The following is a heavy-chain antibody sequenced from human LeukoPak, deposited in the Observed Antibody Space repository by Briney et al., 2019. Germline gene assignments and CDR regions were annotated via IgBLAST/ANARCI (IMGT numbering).Heavy chain of an antibody. CDR2: IKQDGSEK. J-gene: IGHJ4*02. Sequence: GGSLRLSCAASGFTFSNYAMSWVRQAPGKGLEWVANIKQDGSEKYYVDSVKGRFTISRDNAKNSLYLQMNSLRAEDTAVYYCARKNGLDYWGQGTLVTVSS. CDR3: ARKNGLDY. V-gene: IGHV3-7*01. CDR1: GFTFSNYA.